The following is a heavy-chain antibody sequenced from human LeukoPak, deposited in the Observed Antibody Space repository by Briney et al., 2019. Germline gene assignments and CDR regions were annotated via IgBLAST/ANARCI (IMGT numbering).Heavy chain of an antibody. D-gene: IGHD2-2*01. CDR2: ISAYNGNI. CDR3: ARDHGYIIVVPAAFNDAFDI. CDR1: GYTFTSYG. Sequence: ASVKVSCKASGYTFTSYGISWVRQAPGQGLEWMGWISAYNGNINYAQKLQGRVTMTTDTSTSTACMELRSLRSDDTAVYYCARDHGYIIVVPAAFNDAFDIWGQGTMVTVSS. J-gene: IGHJ3*02. V-gene: IGHV1-18*01.